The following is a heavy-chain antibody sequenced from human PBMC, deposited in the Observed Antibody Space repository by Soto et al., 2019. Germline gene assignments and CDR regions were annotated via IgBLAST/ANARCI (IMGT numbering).Heavy chain of an antibody. V-gene: IGHV1-8*01. J-gene: IGHJ6*02. D-gene: IGHD3-3*01. CDR2: MNPNSGNT. CDR1: GYTFTSYD. Sequence: QVQLVQSGAEVKKPGASVKVSCKASGYTFTSYDINWVRQATGQGLEWMGWMNPNSGNTGYAQKFQGRVTRTRNTSISTAYMELSSLRSEDTAVYYCARVEYYDFWSGYYLYYYGMDVWGQGTTVTVSS. CDR3: ARVEYYDFWSGYYLYYYGMDV.